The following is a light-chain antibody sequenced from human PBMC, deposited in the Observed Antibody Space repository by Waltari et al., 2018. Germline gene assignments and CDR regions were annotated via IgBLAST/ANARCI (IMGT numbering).Light chain of an antibody. CDR2: WAS. Sequence: IVMTQSPDSLAVSLGERATIKVKSSLSVLYSSNNKNYLAWYQQKPGQPPKLLIYWASTRESGVPDRFSGSESGTDFTLTISSLQAEDVAVYYCQQYYTTPRTFGQGTKVEIK. CDR1: LSVLYSSNNKNY. V-gene: IGKV4-1*01. J-gene: IGKJ1*01. CDR3: QQYYTTPRT.